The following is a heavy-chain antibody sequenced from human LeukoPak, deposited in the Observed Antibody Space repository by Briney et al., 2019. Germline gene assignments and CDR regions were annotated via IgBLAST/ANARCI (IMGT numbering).Heavy chain of an antibody. D-gene: IGHD3-10*01. Sequence: GGSLRLSCSASGFTFSSFAMHWVRRAPGKGLEYVSLINSNGGRTYYADSVKGRFTVSRDNSKNTLYLQMTNLRPEDTVVYYCAKDHFGSGRTWFDPWGQGTLVTVSS. V-gene: IGHV3-64D*06. CDR1: GFTFSSFA. J-gene: IGHJ5*02. CDR2: INSNGGRT. CDR3: AKDHFGSGRTWFDP.